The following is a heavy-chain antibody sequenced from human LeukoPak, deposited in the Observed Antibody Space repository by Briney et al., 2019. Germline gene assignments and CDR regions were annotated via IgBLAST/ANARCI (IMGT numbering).Heavy chain of an antibody. CDR2: ISGSGGST. CDR1: GFSFSSYA. Sequence: GGSLRLSCAASGFSFSSYAMSWVRQAPGKGLEWVSAISGSGGSTYYADSVKGRFTISRDNSKNTLYLQMNSLRAEDTAVYYCAKVFVRVRGVIYWGQGTLVTVSS. D-gene: IGHD3-10*01. V-gene: IGHV3-23*01. CDR3: AKVFVRVRGVIY. J-gene: IGHJ4*02.